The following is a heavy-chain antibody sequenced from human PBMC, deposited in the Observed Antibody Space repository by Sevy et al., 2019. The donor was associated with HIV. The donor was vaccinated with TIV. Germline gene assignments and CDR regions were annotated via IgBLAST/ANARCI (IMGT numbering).Heavy chain of an antibody. J-gene: IGHJ6*02. CDR2: ISYDGSNK. D-gene: IGHD3-22*01. CDR1: GFTFSSYG. V-gene: IGHV3-30*18. Sequence: GGSLRLSCAASGFTFSSYGMHWVRQAPGKGLEWVAVISYDGSNKYYADSVKGQFTISRDNSKNTLYLQMNSLRAEDTAVYYCAKDQGYYYDSSGAGYYYYGMDVWGQGTTVTVSS. CDR3: AKDQGYYYDSSGAGYYYYGMDV.